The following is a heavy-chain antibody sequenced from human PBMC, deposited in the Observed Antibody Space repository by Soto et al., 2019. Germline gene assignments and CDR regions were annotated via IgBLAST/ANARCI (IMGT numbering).Heavy chain of an antibody. J-gene: IGHJ5*02. V-gene: IGHV4-39*01. CDR3: ARSLAAQVDWLDP. CDR1: GGSISSSSYY. CDR2: IYYSGST. Sequence: PSETLSLTCTVSGGSISSSSYYWGWIRQPPGKGLEWIGSIYYSGSTYYNPSLKSRVTISVDTSKNQFSLKLSSVTAADTAVYYCARSLAAQVDWLDPWGQGTLVT. D-gene: IGHD6-25*01.